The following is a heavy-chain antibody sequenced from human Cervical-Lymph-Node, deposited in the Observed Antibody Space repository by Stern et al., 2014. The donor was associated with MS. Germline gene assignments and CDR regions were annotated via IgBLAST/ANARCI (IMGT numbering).Heavy chain of an antibody. CDR1: GYTFTDFY. CDR2: INPNSGGT. J-gene: IGHJ4*02. V-gene: IGHV1-2*06. CDR3: ARDTPNDSSGFFRY. Sequence: QVHLVQSGTEVRKPGASVKVSCKASGYTFTDFYIHWVRQAPGQGLAWLGRINPNSGGTNYARKFQGRVTVTRDTSISTAYMDLRRLRWNDTAVYYCARDTPNDSSGFFRYWGQGTLVTVSS. D-gene: IGHD3-22*01.